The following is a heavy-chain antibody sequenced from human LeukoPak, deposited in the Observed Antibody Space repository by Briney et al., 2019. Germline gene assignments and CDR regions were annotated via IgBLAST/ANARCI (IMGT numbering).Heavy chain of an antibody. CDR3: ARSPTQWFGESPNWFDP. J-gene: IGHJ5*02. Sequence: SETLSLTCAVYGGSFSGYYWSWIRQPPGKGLGWIGEINHSGSTNYNPSLKSRVTISVDTSKNQFSLKLSSVTAADTAVYYCARSPTQWFGESPNWFDPWGQGTLVTVSS. D-gene: IGHD3-10*01. CDR1: GGSFSGYY. V-gene: IGHV4-34*01. CDR2: INHSGST.